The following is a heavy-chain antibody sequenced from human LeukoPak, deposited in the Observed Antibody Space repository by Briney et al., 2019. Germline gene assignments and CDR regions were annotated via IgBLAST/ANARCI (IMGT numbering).Heavy chain of an antibody. D-gene: IGHD2-2*01. V-gene: IGHV3-7*01. CDR2: IKQDGSEK. J-gene: IGHJ6*03. CDR1: GFTFSSYW. Sequence: PGGSLRLSCAASGFTFSSYWMSWVRQAPGKGLEWVANIKQDGSEKYYVDSVKGRFTISRDNAKNSLYLQMNSLRAEDTAVYYCARERLGYCSSTSCYNYYYMDVWGKGTTVTVSS. CDR3: ARERLGYCSSTSCYNYYYMDV.